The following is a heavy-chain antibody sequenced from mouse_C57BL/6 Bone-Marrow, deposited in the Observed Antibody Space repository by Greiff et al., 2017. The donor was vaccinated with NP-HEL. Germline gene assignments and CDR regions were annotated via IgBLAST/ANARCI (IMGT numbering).Heavy chain of an antibody. CDR1: GYTFTSYT. CDR2: INPSSGYT. CDR3: ARMPGVHYGSSYYFDY. D-gene: IGHD1-1*01. J-gene: IGHJ2*01. V-gene: IGHV1-4*01. Sequence: QVQLQQSGAELARPGASVKMSCKASGYTFTSYTMHWVKQRPGQGLEWIGYINPSSGYTKYNQKFKDKATLTADKSSSTAYMQLSSLTSEDSAVYYCARMPGVHYGSSYYFDYWGQGTTLTVSS.